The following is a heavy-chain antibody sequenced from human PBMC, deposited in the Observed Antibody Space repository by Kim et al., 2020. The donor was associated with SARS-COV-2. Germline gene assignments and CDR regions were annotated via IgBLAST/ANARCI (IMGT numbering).Heavy chain of an antibody. CDR1: GFTFSDYW. J-gene: IGHJ5*02. V-gene: IGHV3-7*03. CDR3: ARAIVRIVGS. D-gene: IGHD2-21*01. Sequence: GGSLRLSCAASGFTFSDYWMSWVRQAPGKGLEWVANIKPDGTEKSYVDSVKGRFTISRDNAKNSLYLQMNSLRADDTAVYYCARAIVRIVGSWGQGTLVT. CDR2: IKPDGTEK.